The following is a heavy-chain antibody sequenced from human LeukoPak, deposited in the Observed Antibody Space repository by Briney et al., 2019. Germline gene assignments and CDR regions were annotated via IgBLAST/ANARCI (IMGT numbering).Heavy chain of an antibody. CDR3: ARGPDYGDYPGLDC. CDR1: GFTFDDYA. Sequence: GRSLRLSCAASGFTFDDYAMHWVRQAPGKGLVWVSRINTDGSSTSYADSVKGRFTISRDNAKNTLYLQMNSLRAEDTAVYYCARGPDYGDYPGLDCWGQGSLVTVSS. V-gene: IGHV3-74*01. CDR2: INTDGSST. J-gene: IGHJ4*02. D-gene: IGHD4-17*01.